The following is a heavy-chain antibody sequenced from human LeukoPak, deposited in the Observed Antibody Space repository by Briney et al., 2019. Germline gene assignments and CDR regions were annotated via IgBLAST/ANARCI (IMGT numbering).Heavy chain of an antibody. CDR3: ARNPHGSGSYWYYFDY. Sequence: GASVKVSCKASGYTFTSYYMHWVRQAPGQGLGWMGIINPSGGSTSYAQKFQGRVTMTRDTSTSTVYMELSSLRSEDTAVYYCARNPHGSGSYWYYFDYWGQGTLVTVSS. J-gene: IGHJ4*02. D-gene: IGHD3-10*01. CDR1: GYTFTSYY. CDR2: INPSGGST. V-gene: IGHV1-46*01.